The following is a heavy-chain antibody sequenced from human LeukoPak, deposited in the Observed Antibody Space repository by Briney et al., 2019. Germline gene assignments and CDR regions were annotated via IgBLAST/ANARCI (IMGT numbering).Heavy chain of an antibody. Sequence: GASVKVSCKTSGFTFTGHYMHWVRQAPGQGLEWMGWINANTGVTHYAVKFQGRVTITRDTSISTVYMDLSSLQSDDTAVYYCAKDHGHYYDSSGYYAYWGQGTLVTVSS. D-gene: IGHD3-22*01. CDR2: INANTGVT. J-gene: IGHJ4*02. V-gene: IGHV1-2*02. CDR1: GFTFTGHY. CDR3: AKDHGHYYDSSGYYAY.